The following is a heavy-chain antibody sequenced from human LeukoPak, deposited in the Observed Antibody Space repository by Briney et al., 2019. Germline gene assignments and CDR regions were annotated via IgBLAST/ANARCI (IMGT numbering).Heavy chain of an antibody. D-gene: IGHD5-24*01. CDR1: GFTFSSYA. V-gene: IGHV3-23*01. J-gene: IGHJ4*02. Sequence: GGSLRLSCVASGFTFSSYAMSWVRQAPGKGLGWVSAISGSGGSTYYADSVKGRFTISRDNSKNTLYLQMNSLRAEDTAVYYCAKGAEMATNRYYFDYWGQGTLVTVSS. CDR2: ISGSGGST. CDR3: AKGAEMATNRYYFDY.